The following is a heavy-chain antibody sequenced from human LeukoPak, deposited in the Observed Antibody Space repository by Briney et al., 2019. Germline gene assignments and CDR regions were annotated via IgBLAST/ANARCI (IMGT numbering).Heavy chain of an antibody. Sequence: SETLSLTCTVSGYSISSGYYWGWIRQPPGKGLVWIGSIYHSGSTYYNPSLKSRVTISVDTSKNQFSLKLSSVTAADTAVYYCARVGDYALKDWGQGTLVTVSS. CDR1: GYSISSGYY. CDR3: ARVGDYALKD. J-gene: IGHJ4*02. CDR2: IYHSGST. D-gene: IGHD3-16*01. V-gene: IGHV4-38-2*02.